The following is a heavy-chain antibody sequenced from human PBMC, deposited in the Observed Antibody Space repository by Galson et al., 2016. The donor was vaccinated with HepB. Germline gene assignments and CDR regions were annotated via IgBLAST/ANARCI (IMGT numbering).Heavy chain of an antibody. CDR3: ASARLNLFDY. Sequence: TLSLTCTVSGAYISSGGYYWSWIRQRPGKGLEWIGYIYNSGSTHYNPSLKSRATISVDVSKNQFSVKLTSVTAAVTAVYYCASARLNLFDYWGRGTLVTVSS. J-gene: IGHJ4*02. CDR1: GAYISSGGYY. CDR2: IYNSGST. D-gene: IGHD1-14*01. V-gene: IGHV4-31*03.